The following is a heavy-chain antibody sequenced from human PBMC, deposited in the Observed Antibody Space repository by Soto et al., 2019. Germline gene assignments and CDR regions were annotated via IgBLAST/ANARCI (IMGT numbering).Heavy chain of an antibody. CDR3: GAYCSRTYCYVYFDP. Sequence: SETLSLAGSVSGGSIGSSSYYFGWIRPPPGKGLEWIGSLYYTGTTYYNSSLKSRATISADKYQNQFSLRLSSVTAADTAVYDCGAYCSRTYCYVYFDPWGQGTLVTVSS. CDR2: LYYTGTT. D-gene: IGHD2-2*01. CDR1: GGSIGSSSYY. J-gene: IGHJ5*02. V-gene: IGHV4-39*01.